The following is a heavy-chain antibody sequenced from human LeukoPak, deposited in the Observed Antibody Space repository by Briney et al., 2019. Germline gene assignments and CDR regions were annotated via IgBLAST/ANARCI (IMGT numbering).Heavy chain of an antibody. Sequence: ASVKVSCKASGYTFNNYAMNWVRQAPGQGLEWMGWISAYNGNTNYVQKLQGRVTMTTDTSTSTAYMELRSLRSDDTAVYYCARGGLSFDAFDIWGQGTMVTVSS. CDR1: GYTFNNYA. V-gene: IGHV1-18*01. CDR3: ARGGLSFDAFDI. CDR2: ISAYNGNT. J-gene: IGHJ3*02.